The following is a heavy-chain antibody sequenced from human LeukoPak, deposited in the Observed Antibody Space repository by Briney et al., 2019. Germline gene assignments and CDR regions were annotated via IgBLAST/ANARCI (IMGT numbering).Heavy chain of an antibody. J-gene: IGHJ6*03. D-gene: IGHD3-10*01. V-gene: IGHV4-38-2*01. CDR2: IYHSGSA. CDR1: GYSISSGYY. Sequence: SETLSLTCAVSGYSISSGYYWGWIRQPPGKGLEWIGSIYHSGSAYYNPSLKSRVTISVDTSKYQFSLKLSSVTAADTAVYYCARRSPYYYYYYMDVWGKGTTVTVSS. CDR3: ARRSPYYYYYYMDV.